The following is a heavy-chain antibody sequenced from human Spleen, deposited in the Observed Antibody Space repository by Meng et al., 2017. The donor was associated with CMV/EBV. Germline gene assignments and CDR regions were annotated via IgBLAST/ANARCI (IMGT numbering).Heavy chain of an antibody. CDR1: GGTFSSYA. D-gene: IGHD3-22*01. J-gene: IGHJ6*02. CDR2: IIPILKTA. CDR3: ARVDYYYEGDGFLNSYGMDV. Sequence: SVKVSCKASGGTFSSYALSWVRQAPGQGLEWMGGIIPILKTADYVQQFRGRLAITTDESTSTAYMELSSLISEDTAVYYCARVDYYYEGDGFLNSYGMDVWGQGTTVTVSS. V-gene: IGHV1-69*05.